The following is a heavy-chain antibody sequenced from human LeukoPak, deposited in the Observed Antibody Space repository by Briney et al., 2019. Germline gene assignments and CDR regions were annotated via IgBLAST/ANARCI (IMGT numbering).Heavy chain of an antibody. V-gene: IGHV3-23*01. CDR3: AKDQGAYCSGGGCYVDY. D-gene: IGHD2-15*01. Sequence: PGGSLRLSCLTSGFTFVNASMSWFRQAPGKGLEWVSSISGSGGSTYYADSVKGRFTISRDNLKNTLYLQMTSLRAEDTALYYCAKDQGAYCSGGGCYVDYWGQGTLVTVSS. CDR2: ISGSGGST. J-gene: IGHJ4*02. CDR1: GFTFVNAS.